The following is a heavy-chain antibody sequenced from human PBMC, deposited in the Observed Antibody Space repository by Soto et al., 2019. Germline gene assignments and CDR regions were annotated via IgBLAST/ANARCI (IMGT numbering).Heavy chain of an antibody. CDR3: ARDLSSRSWYAIGLN. CDR2: IYYSGST. J-gene: IGHJ4*02. V-gene: IGHV4-61*01. D-gene: IGHD6-13*01. Sequence: PSETLSLTCTVSGGSVSSGSYYWSWIRQPPGKGLEWIGYIYYSGSTNYNPSLKSRVTISVDTSKNQFSLKLSSVTAADTAVYYCARDLSSRSWYAIGLNWGQGTLVTVSS. CDR1: GGSVSSGSYY.